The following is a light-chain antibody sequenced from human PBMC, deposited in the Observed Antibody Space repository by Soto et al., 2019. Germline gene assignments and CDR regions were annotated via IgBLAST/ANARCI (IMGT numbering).Light chain of an antibody. Sequence: ELVMTQSPVTLSASPGERATLSCRASQSISNNLAWHQQKPGQAPRLLIYGVSTRATGIPARFSGSGSGTEFTLTISSLQSEDFAVYYCQQYNNWPHTFGQGTKLEIK. J-gene: IGKJ2*01. CDR1: QSISNN. CDR2: GVS. CDR3: QQYNNWPHT. V-gene: IGKV3-15*01.